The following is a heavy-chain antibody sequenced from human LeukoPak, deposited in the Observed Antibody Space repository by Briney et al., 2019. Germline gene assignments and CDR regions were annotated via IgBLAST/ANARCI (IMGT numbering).Heavy chain of an antibody. J-gene: IGHJ6*02. V-gene: IGHV3-30-3*01. Sequence: GGSLRLFCAASGFTFSSYAMHWVRQAPGKGLEWLAVISYDGSNKYYADSVKGRFTISRDNSKNTLYLQMNSLRAEGTAVYYCARDNLLDYCYYGMEVWGQGTTVTVSS. D-gene: IGHD3-3*01. CDR2: ISYDGSNK. CDR1: GFTFSSYA. CDR3: ARDNLLDYCYYGMEV.